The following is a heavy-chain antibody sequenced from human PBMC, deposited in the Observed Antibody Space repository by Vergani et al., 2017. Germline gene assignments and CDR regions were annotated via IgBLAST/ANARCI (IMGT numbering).Heavy chain of an antibody. D-gene: IGHD2-15*01. CDR3: AKGLGSWGLYYYYGMDV. Sequence: EVQLVESGGVVVQPGGSLRLSCAASGFTFDDYTMHWVRQAPGKGLEWVSLISWDGGSTYYADSVKGRFTISRDNSKNSLYRQMNSLRTEDTALYYCAKGLGSWGLYYYYGMDVWGQGTTVTVAS. CDR2: ISWDGGST. CDR1: GFTFDDYT. V-gene: IGHV3-43*01. J-gene: IGHJ6*02.